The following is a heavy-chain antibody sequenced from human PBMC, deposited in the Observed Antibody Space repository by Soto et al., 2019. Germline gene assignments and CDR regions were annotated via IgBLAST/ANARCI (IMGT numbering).Heavy chain of an antibody. CDR3: AKDQQVPSVKWFHP. Sequence: VWSLRLSCAASGFTFSSYWMSWVRQAPGKGLEWVANIKQDGSEKYYVDSVKGRFTISRDNAKNSLYLQMNSLRADDTAVYYCAKDQQVPSVKWFHPWGQGTMVTVSA. D-gene: IGHD2-2*01. J-gene: IGHJ5*02. CDR1: GFTFSSYW. V-gene: IGHV3-7*03. CDR2: IKQDGSEK.